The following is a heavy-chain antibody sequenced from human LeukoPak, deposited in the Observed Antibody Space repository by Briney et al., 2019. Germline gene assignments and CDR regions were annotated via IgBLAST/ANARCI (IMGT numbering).Heavy chain of an antibody. V-gene: IGHV3-20*01. CDR3: ARKDPQYYYGTGYYYPY. J-gene: IGHJ4*02. CDR1: GFTFADYG. D-gene: IGHD3-22*01. Sequence: GESLRLSCAASGFTFADYGMSWVRQAPGKGLEWISGVNWNGGQTVYGDSVKGRFTISRENSKKSLYLQMHSLRAEDTGIYPCARKDPQYYYGTGYYYPYWGLGTLVTVSS. CDR2: VNWNGGQT.